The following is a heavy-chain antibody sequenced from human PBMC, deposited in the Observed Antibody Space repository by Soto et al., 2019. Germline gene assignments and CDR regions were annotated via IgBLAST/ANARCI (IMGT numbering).Heavy chain of an antibody. CDR2: ISYDGSNK. J-gene: IGHJ4*02. CDR1: GFTFSSYD. CDR3: AKDLLVS. D-gene: IGHD3-10*01. Sequence: QAQLMESEGGVVQPGRSLRLSCAASGFTFSSYDMHWVRQAPGKGLEWVAVISYDGSNKYYADSVKGRFTISRDNSKNTLYLQMNSLRAEDTAVYYCAKDLLVSGGQGTLVTVSS. V-gene: IGHV3-30*18.